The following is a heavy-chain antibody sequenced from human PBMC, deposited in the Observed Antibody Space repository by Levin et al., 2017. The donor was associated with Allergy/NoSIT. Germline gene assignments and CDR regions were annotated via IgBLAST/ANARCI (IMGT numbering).Heavy chain of an antibody. Sequence: LSLTCAASGFTFKIYWMIWVRQAPGKGLEWVANIKQDGSEKYYVDSVKGRFTISRDNAKNSLYLQMNSLRAEDTAVYYCARVAAASFYPFDYWGQGTLVTVSS. D-gene: IGHD1-26*01. J-gene: IGHJ4*02. CDR3: ARVAAASFYPFDY. CDR1: GFTFKIYW. CDR2: IKQDGSEK. V-gene: IGHV3-7*01.